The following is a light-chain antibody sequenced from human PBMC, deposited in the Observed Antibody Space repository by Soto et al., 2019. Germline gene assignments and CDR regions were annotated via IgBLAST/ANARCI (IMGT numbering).Light chain of an antibody. Sequence: ETLMTQSPATLSLSPGERATLSFSASQSVSRKLAWYQQKPGQAPRLLIYGASSRATGIPARFSGSGSGTDFTLTISSLETEDFAVYXCQQYGSSHTWTFGHGTKLDIK. CDR1: QSVSRK. V-gene: IGKV3-20*01. CDR3: QQYGSSHTWT. CDR2: GAS. J-gene: IGKJ1*01.